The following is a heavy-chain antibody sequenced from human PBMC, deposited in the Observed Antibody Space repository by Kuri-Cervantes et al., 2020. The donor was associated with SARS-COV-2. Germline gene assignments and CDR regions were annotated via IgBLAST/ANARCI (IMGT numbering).Heavy chain of an antibody. CDR1: GCSISSSSYY. Sequence: SETLSLTCTVSGCSISSSSYYWGWIRQPPGKGLDWIGSIYYSGSTYYNPSLKSRVTISVDTSKNQISLKLSSVTAADTAVYYCASSIYCSSTSCYTYGHFDYWGQGTLVTVSS. CDR2: IYYSGST. D-gene: IGHD2-2*02. J-gene: IGHJ4*02. CDR3: ASSIYCSSTSCYTYGHFDY. V-gene: IGHV4-39*01.